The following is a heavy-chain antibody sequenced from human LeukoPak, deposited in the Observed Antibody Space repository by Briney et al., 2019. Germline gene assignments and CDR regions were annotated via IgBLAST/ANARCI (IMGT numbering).Heavy chain of an antibody. V-gene: IGHV4-39*01. D-gene: IGHD2-8*01. CDR3: ARGGIVLMVYAARSFDY. J-gene: IGHJ4*02. CDR2: IYYSGST. CDR1: GGSISSSRYY. Sequence: SETLSLTCTVSGGSISSSRYYWGWIRQPPGKGLEWIGSIYYSGSTYYNPSLKSRVTISVDTSKNQFSLKLSSVTAADTAVYYCARGGIVLMVYAARSFDYWGQGALVTVSS.